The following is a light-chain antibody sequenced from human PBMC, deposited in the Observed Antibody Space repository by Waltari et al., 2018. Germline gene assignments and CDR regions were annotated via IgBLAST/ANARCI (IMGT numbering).Light chain of an antibody. V-gene: IGKV1-39*01. Sequence: SLSASVGDRVTITCRASQSISHYLNWYQQKPQKAPKLLMFGASSLQSGVPSRFSGSGSGTDFTLTINNLQPEDFATYYCQQSYSSPWTFGQGTRVEIK. CDR3: QQSYSSPWT. J-gene: IGKJ1*01. CDR1: QSISHY. CDR2: GAS.